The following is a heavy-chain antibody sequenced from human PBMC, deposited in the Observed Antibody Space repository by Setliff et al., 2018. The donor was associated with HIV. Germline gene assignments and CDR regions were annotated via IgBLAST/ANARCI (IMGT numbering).Heavy chain of an antibody. CDR1: GGSISSYY. CDR3: ARHGYYDSSGYYFILYFDY. CDR2: IHSSGST. V-gene: IGHV4-4*09. D-gene: IGHD3-22*01. J-gene: IGHJ4*02. Sequence: KASETLSLTCTVSGGSISSYYWSWIRQPPGKGLEWIGNIHSSGSTNYNPSLKSRVTMSVDTSKNQFSLKLSSVTAADTAVYYCARHGYYDSSGYYFILYFDYWGQGTLVTVSS.